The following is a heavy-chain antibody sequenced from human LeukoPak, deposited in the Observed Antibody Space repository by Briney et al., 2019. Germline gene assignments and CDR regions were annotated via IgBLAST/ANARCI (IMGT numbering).Heavy chain of an antibody. CDR3: ARHRYYFDY. J-gene: IGHJ4*02. CDR2: INHSGST. CDR1: GGSFSGYY. Sequence: SETLSLTCAVYGGSFSGYYWSWIRQPPGKGLEWIGEINHSGSTNYNPSLKSRVTISEDTSKSQFSLKLTSVTAVDTAVYYCARHRYYFDYWGQGALVTVSS. V-gene: IGHV4-34*01. D-gene: IGHD1-14*01.